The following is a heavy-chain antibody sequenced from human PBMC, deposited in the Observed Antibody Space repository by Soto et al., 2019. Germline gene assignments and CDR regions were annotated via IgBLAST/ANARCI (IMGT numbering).Heavy chain of an antibody. D-gene: IGHD6-19*01. V-gene: IGHV3-21*01. CDR3: ARDKSGYSSGWTSRGYYYYGMDV. CDR1: GFTFSSYS. Sequence: GGSLRLSCAASGFTFSSYSMNWVRQAPGKGLEWVSSISSSSSYIYYADSVKGRFTISRDNAKNSLYLQMNSLRAEDTAVYYCARDKSGYSSGWTSRGYYYYGMDVWGQGTTVTVSS. J-gene: IGHJ6*02. CDR2: ISSSSSYI.